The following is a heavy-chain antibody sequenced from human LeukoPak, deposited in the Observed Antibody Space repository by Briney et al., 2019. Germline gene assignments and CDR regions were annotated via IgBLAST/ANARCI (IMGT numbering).Heavy chain of an antibody. D-gene: IGHD6-13*01. J-gene: IGHJ4*02. CDR2: IYHSGST. Sequence: PSETLSLTCTVSGYSISSGYYWGWIRQPPGKGLEWIGSIYHSGSTNYNPSLKSRVTMSVDTSKNQFSLKLSSVTAADTAVYYCARDFSGYSSSWYGEHFDYWGQGTLVTVSS. V-gene: IGHV4-38-2*02. CDR3: ARDFSGYSSSWYGEHFDY. CDR1: GYSISSGYY.